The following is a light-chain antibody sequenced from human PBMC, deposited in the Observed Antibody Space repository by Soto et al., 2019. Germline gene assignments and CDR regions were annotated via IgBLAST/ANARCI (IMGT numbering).Light chain of an antibody. Sequence: EIVLTQSPGTLSLSPGEGATLSCRASQTISSNYLAWYQQRPGQAPRLLMYGASSRATGIPDRFSGSGSGTAFTLTIIRLEPEDVAVYYCQQFASSPRTFGQGTKVDIK. CDR1: QTISSNY. J-gene: IGKJ1*01. CDR2: GAS. CDR3: QQFASSPRT. V-gene: IGKV3-20*01.